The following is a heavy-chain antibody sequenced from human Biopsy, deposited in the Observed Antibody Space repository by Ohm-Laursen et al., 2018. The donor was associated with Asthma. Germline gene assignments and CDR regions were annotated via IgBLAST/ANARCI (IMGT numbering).Heavy chain of an antibody. CDR2: HDHEEGGT. Sequence: SVKVSCKISGYSLTDLSMHWVRQAPGQGLEWMGGHDHEEGGTVNARRFQGRVTMTEDTSTDTDYMELSSLSSDDTAVYYCASDFPKDYVRYNFQFWGQGTLVTVSS. D-gene: IGHD4-17*01. J-gene: IGHJ4*02. V-gene: IGHV1-24*01. CDR1: GYSLTDLS. CDR3: ASDFPKDYVRYNFQF.